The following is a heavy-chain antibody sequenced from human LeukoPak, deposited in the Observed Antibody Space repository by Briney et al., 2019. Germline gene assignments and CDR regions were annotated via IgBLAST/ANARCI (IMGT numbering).Heavy chain of an antibody. J-gene: IGHJ5*02. CDR2: IYYSGST. CDR1: GGSISSSNW. V-gene: IGHV4-4*02. Sequence: SGTLSLTCAVSGGSISSSNWWSWVRQPPGKGLEWIGEIYYSGSTYYNPSLKSRVTISVDTSKNQFSLKLSSVTAADTAVYYCARVSAVVTLRWWFDPWGQGTLVTVSS. CDR3: ARVSAVVTLRWWFDP. D-gene: IGHD4-23*01.